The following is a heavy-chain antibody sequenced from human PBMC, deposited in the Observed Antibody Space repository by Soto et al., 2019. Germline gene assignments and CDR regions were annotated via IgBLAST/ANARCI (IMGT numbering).Heavy chain of an antibody. Sequence: QVQLVQSGAEVKKPGSSVKVSCKASGGTFSSYAISWVRQAPGQGLEWMGGSIPIFGTANYAQKFQGRVTITADESTSTAYLELSSLRSEDTAVYYCARLGITIFGVVIISYYGMDVWGQGTTVTVSS. CDR3: ARLGITIFGVVIISYYGMDV. J-gene: IGHJ6*02. CDR2: SIPIFGTA. CDR1: GGTFSSYA. D-gene: IGHD3-3*01. V-gene: IGHV1-69*01.